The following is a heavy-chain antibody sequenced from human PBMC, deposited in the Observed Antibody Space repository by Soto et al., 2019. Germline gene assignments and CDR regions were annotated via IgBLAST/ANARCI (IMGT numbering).Heavy chain of an antibody. Sequence: SETLSLTCSVSGGSISSSSYYWGWIRQPPGKGLEWVGSINHSGTTNYNSSLKSRLTISVDTSKNHFSLRLTSVTAADTAVYYCARDLWVEPELYYYGMDVWGQGTTVTVSS. CDR2: INHSGTT. CDR3: ARDLWVEPELYYYGMDV. D-gene: IGHD1-1*01. V-gene: IGHV4-39*07. CDR1: GGSISSSSYY. J-gene: IGHJ6*02.